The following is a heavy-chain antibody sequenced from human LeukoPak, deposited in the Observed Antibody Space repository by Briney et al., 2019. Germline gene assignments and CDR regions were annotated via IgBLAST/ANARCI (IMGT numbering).Heavy chain of an antibody. CDR3: ARTIRGY. V-gene: IGHV3-7*03. Sequence: GGSLRLSCAASGFTFSNYWMSWVRQAPGKGLEGVANIKEDGSEKHYVDSVKGRFTISRDNAKNSLYLQMNSLRVDDTAVYYCARTIRGYWGQGTLVTVSS. CDR2: IKEDGSEK. CDR1: GFTFSNYW. D-gene: IGHD3-10*01. J-gene: IGHJ4*02.